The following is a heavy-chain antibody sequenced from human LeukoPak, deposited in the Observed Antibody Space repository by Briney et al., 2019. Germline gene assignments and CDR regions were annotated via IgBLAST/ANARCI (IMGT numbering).Heavy chain of an antibody. CDR2: IWSDGSNK. D-gene: IGHD4-17*01. CDR1: GFTFSNYD. CDR3: TTEYGDYVYYYYYYYMDV. Sequence: GGSLRLSCAASGFTFSNYDIHWVRQAPGKGLEWVTFIWSDGSNKYYADSVKGRFTISRDNSKNTLYLQMNSLKTEDTAVYYCTTEYGDYVYYYYYYYMDVWGKGTTVTISS. J-gene: IGHJ6*03. V-gene: IGHV3-30*02.